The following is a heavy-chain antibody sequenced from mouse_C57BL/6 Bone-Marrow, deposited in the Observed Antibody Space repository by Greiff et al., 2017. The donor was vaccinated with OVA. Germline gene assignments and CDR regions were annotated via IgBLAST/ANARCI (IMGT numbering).Heavy chain of an antibody. Sequence: VQLVESGAELVRPGASVTLSCKASGYTFTDYEMHWVKQTPVHGLEWIGAIDPETGGTAYNQKFKGKAILTADKSSSTAYMELRSLTSEDSAVYYCTRVTIYYYGSSGAWFAYWGQGTLVTVSA. CDR3: TRVTIYYYGSSGAWFAY. J-gene: IGHJ3*01. V-gene: IGHV1-15*01. CDR2: IDPETGGT. CDR1: GYTFTDYE. D-gene: IGHD1-1*01.